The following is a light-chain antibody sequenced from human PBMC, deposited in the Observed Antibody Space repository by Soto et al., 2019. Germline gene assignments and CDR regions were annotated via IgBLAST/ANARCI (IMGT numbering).Light chain of an antibody. CDR2: GNS. J-gene: IGLJ2*01. V-gene: IGLV1-40*01. Sequence: QSVLTQPPSVSGAPGQRVTISCTGSSSNIGAGCDGHWHQQLPGTAPKLLIYGNSNRPSGVPDRFSGSKSGTSASLAITGLQAEDEADYYCQSYDSSLSGSNVVFGGGTKLTVL. CDR1: SSNIGAGCD. CDR3: QSYDSSLSGSNVV.